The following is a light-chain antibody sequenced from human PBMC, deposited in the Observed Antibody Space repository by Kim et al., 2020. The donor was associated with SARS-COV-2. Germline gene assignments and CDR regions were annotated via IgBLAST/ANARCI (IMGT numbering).Light chain of an antibody. CDR2: GAS. J-gene: IGKJ2*01. V-gene: IGKV3-20*01. Sequence: EIVLTQSPGTLSLSPGERATLSCRASQSVTSNFLAWYQQKPGQAPRLLIYGASNRATGIPDKFTGSGSGTDFTLTISRLEPEDFAVYHCQQYGGSPPYTVGQETKLEI. CDR1: QSVTSNF. CDR3: QQYGGSPPYT.